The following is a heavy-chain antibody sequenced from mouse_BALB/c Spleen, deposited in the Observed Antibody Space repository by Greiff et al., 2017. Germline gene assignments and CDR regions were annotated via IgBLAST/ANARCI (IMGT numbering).Heavy chain of an antibody. D-gene: IGHD1-2*01. CDR1: GYSITSGYY. V-gene: IGHV3-6*02. J-gene: IGHJ2*01. CDR3: ATLLRLRYFDY. Sequence: EVHLVESGPGLVKPSQSLSLTCSVTGYSITSGYYWNWIRQFPGNKLEWMGYISYDGSNNYNPSLKNRISITRDTSKNQFFLKLNSVTTEDTATYYCATLLRLRYFDYGGQGTTLTVSS. CDR2: ISYDGSN.